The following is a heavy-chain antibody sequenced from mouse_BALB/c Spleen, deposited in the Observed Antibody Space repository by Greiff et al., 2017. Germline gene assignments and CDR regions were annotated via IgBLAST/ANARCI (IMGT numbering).Heavy chain of an antibody. Sequence: EVKLVESGGGLVKPGGSLKLSCAASGFAFSSYDMSWVRQTPEKRLEWVAYISSGGGSTYYPDTVKGRFTISRDNAKNTLYLQMSSLKSEDTAMYYCASPYDYPGAYWGQGTLVTVSA. CDR2: ISSGGGST. CDR3: ASPYDYPGAY. J-gene: IGHJ3*01. V-gene: IGHV5-12-1*01. CDR1: GFAFSSYD. D-gene: IGHD2-4*01.